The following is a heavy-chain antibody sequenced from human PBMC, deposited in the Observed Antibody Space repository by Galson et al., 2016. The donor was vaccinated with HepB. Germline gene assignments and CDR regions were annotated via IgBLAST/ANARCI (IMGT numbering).Heavy chain of an antibody. CDR1: GFTFSNYG. CDR3: AKAGSSGRSY. J-gene: IGHJ4*02. Sequence: SLRLSCAASGFTFSNYGMTWVRQAPGKGLEVVSSISRSGDSTDYADSVKGRFTISRDNSKNTLYLQLSSLRPEDTAIYYCAKAGSSGRSYWGQGTLVTVSS. CDR2: ISRSGDST. V-gene: IGHV3-23*01. D-gene: IGHD6-19*01.